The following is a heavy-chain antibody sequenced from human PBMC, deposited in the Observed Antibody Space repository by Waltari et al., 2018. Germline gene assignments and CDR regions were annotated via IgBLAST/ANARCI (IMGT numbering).Heavy chain of an antibody. V-gene: IGHV1-18*01. CDR1: GYTFTTYG. Sequence: QVQLVQSGAEVKKPGASVRVSCKASGYTFTTYGLTWVRQAPGQGLEWMGWISAYNGNTSYAQKLQGRVTMTTDRSTSTAYMELRSLRSDDTAVYYCARGLGGWSPGTWFDPWGQGTLVTVSS. CDR2: ISAYNGNT. D-gene: IGHD6-19*01. CDR3: ARGLGGWSPGTWFDP. J-gene: IGHJ5*02.